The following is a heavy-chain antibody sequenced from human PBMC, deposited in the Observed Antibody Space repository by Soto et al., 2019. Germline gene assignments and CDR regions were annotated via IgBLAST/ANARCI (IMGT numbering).Heavy chain of an antibody. J-gene: IGHJ4*02. CDR1: GYTFSSYV. Sequence: GASVKVSCKASGYTFSSYVTSWVRQAPGQGLEWMGWISAYNGNTNYAQKLQGRVTMTTDTSTSTAYMELRSLRSDDTAGYYCARAYYDSSGPRSPYFDYWGQGTLVTVSS. CDR2: ISAYNGNT. V-gene: IGHV1-18*04. CDR3: ARAYYDSSGPRSPYFDY. D-gene: IGHD3-22*01.